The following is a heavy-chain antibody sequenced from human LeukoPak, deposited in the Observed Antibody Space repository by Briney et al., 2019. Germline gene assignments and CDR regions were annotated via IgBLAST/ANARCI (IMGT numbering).Heavy chain of an antibody. CDR2: ISGSGGAT. D-gene: IGHD3-22*01. Sequence: GGSLRLSCAASGFTFSTYAMHWVRQPPGKGLEGVSAISGSGGATYHADADSVKGRFIISRDNSKNTLYLQINSLRVVDTAVYSCAKDGYNYDSSGHFDYWGQGTLVTVSS. V-gene: IGHV3-23*01. J-gene: IGHJ4*01. CDR1: GFTFSTYA. CDR3: AKDGYNYDSSGHFDY.